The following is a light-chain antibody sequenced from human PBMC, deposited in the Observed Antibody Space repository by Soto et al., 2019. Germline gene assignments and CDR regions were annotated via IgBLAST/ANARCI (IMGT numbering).Light chain of an antibody. Sequence: QSVLAQPASVSGSPGQSITISCTGTGSDIGDSNFVSWYQHHPGKAPKLLIYDVSDRPSRIFSRFSGSKSANTASLTISGLQAEDEALYYCSSYTSTTTVRFVFGTGTKVTVL. CDR2: DVS. CDR3: SSYTSTTTVRFV. CDR1: GSDIGDSNF. V-gene: IGLV2-14*01. J-gene: IGLJ1*01.